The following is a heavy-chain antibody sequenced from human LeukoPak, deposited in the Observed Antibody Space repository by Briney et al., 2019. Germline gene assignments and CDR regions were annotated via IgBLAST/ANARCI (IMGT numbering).Heavy chain of an antibody. J-gene: IGHJ4*02. CDR1: GFTFSTYA. CDR2: ISITGDST. V-gene: IGHV3-23*01. D-gene: IGHD5/OR15-5a*01. CDR3: ATLSVAAGDWDDDY. Sequence: PGGSLRLSCAASGFTFSTYAMSWVRQAPGEGREWVSGISITGDSTYYADSVRGRFTISRDNSKNTLYLQMNSLRAEDTAVYYCATLSVAAGDWDDDYWGQGTLLTVSS.